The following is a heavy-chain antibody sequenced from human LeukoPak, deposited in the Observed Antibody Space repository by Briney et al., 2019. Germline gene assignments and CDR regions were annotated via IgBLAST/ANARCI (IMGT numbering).Heavy chain of an antibody. CDR2: IIPILGIA. D-gene: IGHD3-10*01. J-gene: IGHJ4*02. CDR3: KSNYYGSGSYFLDY. V-gene: IGHV1-69*04. Sequence: GSSVKVSCKASGGTFSSYAISWVRQAPGQGLEWMGRIIPILGIANYAQKFQGRVTITADKSTSTAYMELSSLRSEGTAVYYCKSNYYGSGSYFLDYWGQGTLVTVSS. CDR1: GGTFSSYA.